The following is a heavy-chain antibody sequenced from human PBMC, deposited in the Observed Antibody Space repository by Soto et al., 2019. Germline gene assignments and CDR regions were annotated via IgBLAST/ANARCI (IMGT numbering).Heavy chain of an antibody. CDR3: ATARNTTTVVVIPSAVGNWFDP. J-gene: IGHJ5*02. CDR1: GSSFSDYY. V-gene: IGHV1-69-2*01. Sequence: EVQLVQSGAEVKRPGTTVKISCKVSGSSFSDYYIHWVQQAPGKGLQWMGLVDPGDGETKYAENFQGRPTITADTSTNTVYMELSNLRSEDTAMYYCATARNTTTVVVIPSAVGNWFDPWGQGTLVTVSS. D-gene: IGHD2-21*01. CDR2: VDPGDGET.